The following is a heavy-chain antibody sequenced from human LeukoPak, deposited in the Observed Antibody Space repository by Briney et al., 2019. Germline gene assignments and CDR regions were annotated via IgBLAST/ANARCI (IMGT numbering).Heavy chain of an antibody. CDR3: ASVPRGIDY. CDR1: GFTFTTYA. Sequence: GGSLRLSCAASGFTFTTYALHWVRQAPGKGLEWVSSISSSSSYIYYADSVEGRFTISRDNAENSLYLQMNSLRAEDTAVYYCASVPRGIDYWGQGTLVTVSS. V-gene: IGHV3-21*01. J-gene: IGHJ4*02. CDR2: ISSSSSYI.